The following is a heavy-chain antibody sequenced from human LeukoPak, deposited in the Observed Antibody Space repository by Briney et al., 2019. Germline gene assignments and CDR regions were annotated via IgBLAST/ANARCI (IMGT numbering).Heavy chain of an antibody. CDR1: GFTFSDYY. D-gene: IGHD2-21*02. Sequence: GGSLRLSCAASGFTFSDYYMSWIRQAPGKGLEWVSVIYSGGSTYYADSVKGRFTISRDNSKNTLYLQMNSLRAEDTAVYYCASDVVTAAFDYWGQGTLVTVSS. V-gene: IGHV3-66*01. J-gene: IGHJ4*02. CDR2: IYSGGST. CDR3: ASDVVTAAFDY.